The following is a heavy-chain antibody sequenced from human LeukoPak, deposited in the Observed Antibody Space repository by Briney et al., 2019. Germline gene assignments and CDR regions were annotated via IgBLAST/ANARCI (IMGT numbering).Heavy chain of an antibody. J-gene: IGHJ5*02. V-gene: IGHV4-59*08. Sequence: SETLSLTCTVSGGSISSYYWSWIRQPPGKGLEWIGYIYYSGSTNYNPSLKSRATISVDTSKNQFSLKLSSVTAADTAVYYCARLVDYCSGGSCYSENWFDPWGQGTLVTVSS. D-gene: IGHD2-15*01. CDR1: GGSISSYY. CDR3: ARLVDYCSGGSCYSENWFDP. CDR2: IYYSGST.